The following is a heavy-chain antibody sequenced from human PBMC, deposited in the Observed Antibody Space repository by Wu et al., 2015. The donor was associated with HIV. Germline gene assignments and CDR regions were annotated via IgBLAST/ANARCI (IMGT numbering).Heavy chain of an antibody. CDR1: GGTFSSYA. CDR2: IIPIFGTA. D-gene: IGHD2-2*01. Sequence: QVQLVQSGAEVKKPGSSVKVSCKASGGTFSSYAISWVRQAPGQGLEWMGGIIPIFGTANYAQKFQGRVTITTDESTSTAYMELSSLRSEDTAVYYCARGRTEYQLLSPYYFDYWGQGTLVTVSS. V-gene: IGHV1-69*05. J-gene: IGHJ4*02. CDR3: ARGRTEYQLLSPYYFDY.